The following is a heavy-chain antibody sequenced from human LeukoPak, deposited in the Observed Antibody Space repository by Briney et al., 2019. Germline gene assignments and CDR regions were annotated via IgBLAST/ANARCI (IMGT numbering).Heavy chain of an antibody. D-gene: IGHD1-26*01. V-gene: IGHV1-18*01. CDR1: GYTFTSYG. Sequence: ASVQVSCQASGYTFTSYGISWVRQAPGQGLEWMGWISPYNGNTNYAQKLKGRVTMTTDTSTSTAYMELRSLRSDDTAVYYCARDGEWRRWWELPLNWFDPWGQGTLVTVSS. CDR2: ISPYNGNT. J-gene: IGHJ5*02. CDR3: ARDGEWRRWWELPLNWFDP.